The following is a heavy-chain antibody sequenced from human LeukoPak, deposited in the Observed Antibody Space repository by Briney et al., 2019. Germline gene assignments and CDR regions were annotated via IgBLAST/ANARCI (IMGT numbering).Heavy chain of an antibody. CDR2: ISDSGDNT. J-gene: IGHJ4*02. Sequence: GGSLRLSCAASGFTFSGYGMHWVRQAPGKGLEWVSHISDSGDNTYYADSVKGRFTISRDNAKNTLYLQMNSLRAEDTSVYYCARDRNTGSSYENLFEYWGQGSLVTVSS. V-gene: IGHV3-21*01. D-gene: IGHD1-26*01. CDR1: GFTFSGYG. CDR3: ARDRNTGSSYENLFEY.